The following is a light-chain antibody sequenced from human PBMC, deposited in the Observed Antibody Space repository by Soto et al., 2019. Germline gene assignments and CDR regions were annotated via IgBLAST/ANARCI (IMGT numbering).Light chain of an antibody. CDR3: QQRSNWPRT. CDR2: DAS. CDR1: QSVRSY. V-gene: IGKV3-11*01. Sequence: IVLTQSPTDLSLYPGERATLSCRASQSVRSYLAWYQQKPGRAPRLLIYDASDRATGIPARFSGSGSGTDFTLTISSLEPEDFAVYYCQQRSNWPRTFGQGTKVDI. J-gene: IGKJ1*01.